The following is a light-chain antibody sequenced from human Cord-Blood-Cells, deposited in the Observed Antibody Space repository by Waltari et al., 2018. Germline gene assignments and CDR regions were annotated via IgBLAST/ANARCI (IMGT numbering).Light chain of an antibody. J-gene: IGKJ2*01. CDR2: AAS. CDR3: QQSYSTPYT. V-gene: IGKV1-39*01. CDR1: QSISSY. Sequence: SLSASVGDRVTITCRASQSISSYLNWYHQKPGKAPKLLIYAASSLQSGVPSRFSGSGSGTDFTLTISSLQPEDFATYYCQQSYSTPYTFGQGTKLEIK.